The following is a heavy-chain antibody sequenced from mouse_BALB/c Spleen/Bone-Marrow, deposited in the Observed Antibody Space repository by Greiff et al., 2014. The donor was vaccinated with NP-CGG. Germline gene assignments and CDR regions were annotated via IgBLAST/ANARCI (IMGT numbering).Heavy chain of an antibody. D-gene: IGHD3-3*01. V-gene: IGHV1-54*01. CDR1: GYAFTNYL. CDR3: ARRDGSYFDY. CDR2: INPGSGGT. J-gene: IGHJ2*01. Sequence: VKLQESGAELVRPGTSVKVSCKASGYAFTNYLIEWVKQRPGQGLEWIGMINPGSGGTNYNERFKGKATLTADKSSSTAYMQLSSLTSGDSAVYFCARRDGSYFDYWGQGTTLTVSS.